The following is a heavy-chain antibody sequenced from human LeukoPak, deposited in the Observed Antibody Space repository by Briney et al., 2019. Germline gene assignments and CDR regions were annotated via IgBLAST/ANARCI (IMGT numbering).Heavy chain of an antibody. CDR3: ARIEPAAAVAFDI. CDR2: INPNSGGS. J-gene: IGHJ3*02. V-gene: IGHV1-2*02. D-gene: IGHD6-13*01. Sequence: ASVKVSCKASGYTFTGYYMHWVRQAPGQGVEWMGWINPNSGGSNYAQKFQGRVTMTRDTSISTAYMELSRLRSDDTAVYYCARIEPAAAVAFDIWGQGTMVTVSS. CDR1: GYTFTGYY.